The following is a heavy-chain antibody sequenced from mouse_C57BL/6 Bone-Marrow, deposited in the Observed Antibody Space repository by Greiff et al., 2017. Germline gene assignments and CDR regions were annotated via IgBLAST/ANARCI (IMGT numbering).Heavy chain of an antibody. J-gene: IGHJ2*01. CDR1: GYTFTGYW. V-gene: IGHV1-9*01. D-gene: IGHD2-5*01. Sequence: QVQLQQSGAELMKPGASVKLSCKATGYTFTGYWIEWVKQRPGHGLEWIGEILPGSGSTNYNEKFKGKATFTAHTSSNTAYMKLSSLTTEDSAIYYGASPPYYSNLYYFDYWGQGTTLTVSS. CDR2: ILPGSGST. CDR3: ASPPYYSNLYYFDY.